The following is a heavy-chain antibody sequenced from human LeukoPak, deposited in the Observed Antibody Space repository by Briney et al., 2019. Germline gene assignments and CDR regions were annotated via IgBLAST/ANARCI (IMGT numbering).Heavy chain of an antibody. Sequence: SETLSLTCTVSGGSISGSSYYWGWIRQPPGKGLEWIGSIYYSGSTYYNPSLKSRVTISVDTSKNQFSLKLSSVTAADTAVYYCARFNLGMANYYWGQGTLVTVTS. CDR3: ARFNLGMANYY. CDR1: GGSISGSSYY. D-gene: IGHD1-14*01. J-gene: IGHJ4*02. V-gene: IGHV4-39*01. CDR2: IYYSGST.